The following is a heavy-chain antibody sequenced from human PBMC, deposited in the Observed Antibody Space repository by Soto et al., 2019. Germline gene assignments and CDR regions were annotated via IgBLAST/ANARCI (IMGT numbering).Heavy chain of an antibody. CDR3: ARRDTSGFLRYFDN. CDR2: INPIGGTT. CDR1: GYTFMNYH. V-gene: IGHV1-46*01. D-gene: IGHD3-3*01. Sequence: ASVKVSCKASGYTFMNYHMHWVRQAPGRGLEWLGKINPIGGTTTYAQKFQGRVTMTRDTSTSTVYMELSSLRSEDTAVYYCARRDTSGFLRYFDNWGQGTLVTVSS. J-gene: IGHJ4*02.